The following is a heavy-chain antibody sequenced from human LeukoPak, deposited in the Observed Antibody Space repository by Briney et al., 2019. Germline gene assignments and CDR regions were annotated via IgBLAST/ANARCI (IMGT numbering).Heavy chain of an antibody. D-gene: IGHD3-22*01. CDR3: ARPYYDSSAPPYDS. V-gene: IGHV1-18*01. Sequence: GASVKVSCKASGYALTSYGISWVRQAPGHALEGMGWMSAYNGNTNYAQKPHGRVSMATHTSTITAYMELSSLSSADTTAYYWARPYYDSSAPPYDSWGQGTLVTVSS. J-gene: IGHJ4*02. CDR1: GYALTSYG. CDR2: MSAYNGNT.